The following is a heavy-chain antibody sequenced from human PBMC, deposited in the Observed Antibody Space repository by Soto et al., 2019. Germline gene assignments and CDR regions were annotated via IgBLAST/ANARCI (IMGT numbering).Heavy chain of an antibody. V-gene: IGHV3-21*01. CDR2: ISSSSSYI. J-gene: IGHJ4*02. CDR3: ARVSSMYYYGSGSYFDY. Sequence: EVQLVESGGGLVKPGGSLRLSCAASGFTFSSYSMNWVRQAPGKGLEWVSSISSSSSYIYYADSVKGRFTISRDNAKNSLYLQMNSLRAEDTAVYYCARVSSMYYYGSGSYFDYWGQGTLVTVSS. CDR1: GFTFSSYS. D-gene: IGHD3-10*01.